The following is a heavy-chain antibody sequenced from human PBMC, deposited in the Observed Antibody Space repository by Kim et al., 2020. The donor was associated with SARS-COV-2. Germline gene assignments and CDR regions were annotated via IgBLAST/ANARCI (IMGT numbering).Heavy chain of an antibody. J-gene: IGHJ4*02. CDR1: GGSISSSNW. CDR2: IYHSGST. CDR3: ARERVKRAGYGDYLLGFDY. Sequence: SETLSLTCAVSGGSISSSNWWSWVRQPPGKGLEWIGEIYHSGSTNYNPSLKSRVTISVDKSKNQFSLKLSSVTAADTAVYYCARERVKRAGYGDYLLGFDYWGQGTLVTVSS. D-gene: IGHD4-17*01. V-gene: IGHV4-4*02.